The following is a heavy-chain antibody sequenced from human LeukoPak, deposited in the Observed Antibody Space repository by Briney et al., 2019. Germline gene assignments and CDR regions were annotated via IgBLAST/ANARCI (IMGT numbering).Heavy chain of an antibody. CDR1: GGTSSRYT. D-gene: IGHD3-22*01. Sequence: SVKVSCKASGGTSSRYTISWVRQAPGQGPEWMGGIIPIFGTANYAQKFQGRVTITADESTSTAYMELRSLRSEDTAVYYCARDAAIFDSSGYYYLWWGQGTLVTVSS. CDR3: ARDAAIFDSSGYYYLW. J-gene: IGHJ4*02. CDR2: IIPIFGTA. V-gene: IGHV1-69*13.